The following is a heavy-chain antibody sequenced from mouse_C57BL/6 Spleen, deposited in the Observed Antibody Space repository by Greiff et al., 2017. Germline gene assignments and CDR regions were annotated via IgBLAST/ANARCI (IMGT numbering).Heavy chain of an antibody. CDR2: IDPSDSYT. CDR1: GYTFTSYW. V-gene: IGHV1-50*01. CDR3: ARCSADDGYLAWFAY. J-gene: IGHJ3*01. Sequence: QVQLQQPGAELVKPGASVKLSCKASGYTFTSYWMQWVNQRPGQGLEWIGEIDPSDSYTNYNQKFKGKATLTVDTSSSTAYMQLSSLTSEDSAVYYCARCSADDGYLAWFAYWGQGTLVTVSA. D-gene: IGHD2-3*01.